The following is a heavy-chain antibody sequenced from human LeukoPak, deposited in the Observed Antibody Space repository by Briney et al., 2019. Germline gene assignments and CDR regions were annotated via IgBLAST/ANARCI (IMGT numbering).Heavy chain of an antibody. CDR2: LSCIDSSCTE. V-gene: IGHV3-23*01. J-gene: IGHJ4*02. Sequence: QTGGSLRLSCAASGFTFGTFDMSWVRQAPGKGLEWVSTLSCIDSSCTEYYADSVKGCFTISRDNSNNTLFLQMSSLRVEGTAVYYCARITAHCFDHWGQGTLVTVSS. D-gene: IGHD3-16*01. CDR3: ARITAHCFDH. CDR1: GFTFGTFD.